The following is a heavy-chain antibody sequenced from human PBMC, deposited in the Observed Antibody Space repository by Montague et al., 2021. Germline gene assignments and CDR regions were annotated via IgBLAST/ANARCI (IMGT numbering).Heavy chain of an antibody. V-gene: IGHV2-70*01. CDR3: ARIWGATRGDAFDI. CDR2: VDWDDDK. CDR1: GFSLSTSGVC. D-gene: IGHD1-26*01. J-gene: IGHJ3*02. Sequence: PALVKPTQTLTLTCTFSGFSLSTSGVCVGWIRQPPGKALEWLALVDWDDDKYYSTSLKTRLTISKDTSKNQVVLTMTNMDPVDTATYYCARIWGATRGDAFDIGGQGKMVNGSS.